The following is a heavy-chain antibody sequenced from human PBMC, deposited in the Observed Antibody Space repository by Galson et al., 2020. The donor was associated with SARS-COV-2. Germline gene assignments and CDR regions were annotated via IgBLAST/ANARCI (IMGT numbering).Heavy chain of an antibody. D-gene: IGHD2-2*01. CDR1: GFTVTSDY. V-gene: IGHV3-66*01. J-gene: IGHJ6*02. CDR3: AREIYCSSRGCSTRYGMDV. CDR2: MYSGEKT. Sequence: GGSLRLSCTASGFTVTSDYMSWVRQAPGKGLEWVSGMYSGEKTHYADSVKVRFTISKDNSKNTLYLQLNSLIAEDTAVYYCAREIYCSSRGCSTRYGMDVWGQGTTVTVSS.